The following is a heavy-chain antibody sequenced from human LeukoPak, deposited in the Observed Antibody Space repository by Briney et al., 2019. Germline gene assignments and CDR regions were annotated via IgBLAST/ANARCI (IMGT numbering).Heavy chain of an antibody. V-gene: IGHV1-24*01. CDR3: ATGRLGECYEDSSGYFAY. Sequence: ASVKVFCKVTGYTLTELSMNWVRQAPGKGLEWLGRFDPEDGETIYAQRFQGRVTMTEDTSTNAAYMELGSLRSADSAVYYCATGRLGECYEDSSGYFAYWGQGTLVTVSS. CDR1: GYTLTELS. CDR2: FDPEDGET. J-gene: IGHJ4*02. D-gene: IGHD3-22*01.